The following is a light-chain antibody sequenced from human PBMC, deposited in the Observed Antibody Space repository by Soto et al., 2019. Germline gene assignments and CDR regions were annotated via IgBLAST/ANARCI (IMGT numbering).Light chain of an antibody. CDR2: GAT. CDR3: QQYGRS. Sequence: EIVLTQSPGTLSLSPGERATLSCRASQSVSSSYLAWYQQKPGQAPRLLIYGATGSATGIPDRFSGSGSGTDFILTISRLEPEDFAVYYCQQYGRSFGQGTKV. J-gene: IGKJ1*01. V-gene: IGKV3-20*01. CDR1: QSVSSSY.